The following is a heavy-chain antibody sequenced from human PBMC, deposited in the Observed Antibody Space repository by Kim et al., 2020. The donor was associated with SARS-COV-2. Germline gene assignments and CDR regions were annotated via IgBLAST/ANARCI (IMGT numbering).Heavy chain of an antibody. Sequence: GGSLRLSCAASGFTFDDHAMIWVRQVPGKGLEWVSAINWSGGSTSYAASVKGRFTISRDNAKRSLYLQMNSLRVEDTALYYCARDQGAGGVTYFDFWGEGTLVTLST. V-gene: IGHV3-20*04. CDR1: GFTFDDHA. CDR3: ARDQGAGGVTYFDF. J-gene: IGHJ4*02. D-gene: IGHD3-16*01. CDR2: INWSGGST.